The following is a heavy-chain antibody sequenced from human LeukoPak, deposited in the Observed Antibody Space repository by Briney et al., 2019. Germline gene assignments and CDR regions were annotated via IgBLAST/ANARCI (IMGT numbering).Heavy chain of an antibody. V-gene: IGHV3-33*01. CDR1: GFIFSHYG. J-gene: IGHJ4*02. D-gene: IGHD4-11*01. CDR2: IWCDGSNK. Sequence: GGSLTLSCAACGFIFSHYGFHWVRQAPGKGLEWVAVIWCDGSNKFYGDSVKGRFAISRDDSHKTVFLHMNSMRVEDAAIYFCARDAQRGFDYSNSLRYWGQGILVTVSS. CDR3: ARDAQRGFDYSNSLRY.